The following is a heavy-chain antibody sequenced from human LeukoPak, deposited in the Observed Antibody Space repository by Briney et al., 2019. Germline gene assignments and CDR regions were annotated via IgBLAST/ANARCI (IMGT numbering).Heavy chain of an antibody. CDR1: GGSISSYY. Sequence: PSETLSLTCTVSGGSISSYYWSWIRQPPGKGLEWVGYIYSSGSTNYNPSLKSRVTISVDTSMNHFSLKLSSVTAAETAVYYCARSPRGDYYGSGIIRWFDPWGQGTLVTVSS. V-gene: IGHV4-59*08. J-gene: IGHJ5*02. CDR2: IYSSGST. CDR3: ARSPRGDYYGSGIIRWFDP. D-gene: IGHD3-10*01.